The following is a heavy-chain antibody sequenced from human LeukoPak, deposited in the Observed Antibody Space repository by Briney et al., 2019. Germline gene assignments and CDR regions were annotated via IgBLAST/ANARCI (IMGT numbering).Heavy chain of an antibody. Sequence: GGSLRLSCAASGFTFSSYWMHWVRQAPGKGLVWVSRINSDGSSTSYADSVKGRFTISRDNAKNTLYLQMNSLRAEDTAVYYCARLLGYYDSSGYYYSGAFDIWGQGTMVTVSS. V-gene: IGHV3-74*01. CDR3: ARLLGYYDSSGYYYSGAFDI. J-gene: IGHJ3*02. CDR1: GFTFSSYW. D-gene: IGHD3-22*01. CDR2: INSDGSST.